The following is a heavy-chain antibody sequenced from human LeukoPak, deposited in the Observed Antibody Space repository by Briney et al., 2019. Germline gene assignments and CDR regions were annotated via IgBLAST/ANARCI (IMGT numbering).Heavy chain of an antibody. CDR1: GFTFSSYA. Sequence: GGSLRLSCAASGFTFSSYAMSWVRQAPGKGLEWVSGISGSGGSTHYADSVKGRFTISRENSKKTLYLQMNSLRADDTAVYYCAKDIGSYYDYWGQGILVTVSS. V-gene: IGHV3-23*01. CDR3: AKDIGSYYDY. J-gene: IGHJ4*02. CDR2: ISGSGGST. D-gene: IGHD3-10*01.